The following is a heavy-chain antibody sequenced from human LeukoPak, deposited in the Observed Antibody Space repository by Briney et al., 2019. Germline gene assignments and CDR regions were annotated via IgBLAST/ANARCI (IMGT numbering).Heavy chain of an antibody. D-gene: IGHD1-7*01. CDR3: ARDWTGTTDMDDY. J-gene: IGHJ4*02. Sequence: GGSLRLSCAASGFTFSSYGMHWVRQAPGKGLEWVAVIWYDGSNKYYADSVKGRFTISRDNSKSTLYLQMNSLRAEDTAVYYCARDWTGTTDMDDYWGQGTLVTVSS. V-gene: IGHV3-30*19. CDR1: GFTFSSYG. CDR2: IWYDGSNK.